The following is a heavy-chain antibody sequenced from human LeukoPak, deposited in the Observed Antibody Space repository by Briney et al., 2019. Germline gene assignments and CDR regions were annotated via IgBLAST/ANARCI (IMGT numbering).Heavy chain of an antibody. D-gene: IGHD3-22*01. V-gene: IGHV1-8*03. CDR3: ARVVRGYVPSHYYYYMDV. CDR1: GYTFTSYD. J-gene: IGHJ6*03. CDR2: MNPNSGNT. Sequence: AASVKVSCKASGYTFTSYDINWVRQATGQGLEWMGWMNPNSGNTGYAQKFQGRVTITRNTSISTAYMELSSLRSEDTAVYYCARVVRGYVPSHYYYYMDVWGKGTTVTVSS.